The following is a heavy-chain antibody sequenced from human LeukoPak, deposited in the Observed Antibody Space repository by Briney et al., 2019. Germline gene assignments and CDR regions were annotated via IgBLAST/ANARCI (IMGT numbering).Heavy chain of an antibody. D-gene: IGHD2-2*01. CDR2: IYYSGST. Sequence: ASETLSLTCTVSGGSISSSSYYWGWMRQPPGKGLKWIGSIYYSGSTYYNPSLKSRVTISVDTSKNQFSLKLSSVTAADTAVYYCARHQPYCSSTSCYDLDAFDIWGQGTMVTVSS. V-gene: IGHV4-39*01. CDR3: ARHQPYCSSTSCYDLDAFDI. J-gene: IGHJ3*02. CDR1: GGSISSSSYY.